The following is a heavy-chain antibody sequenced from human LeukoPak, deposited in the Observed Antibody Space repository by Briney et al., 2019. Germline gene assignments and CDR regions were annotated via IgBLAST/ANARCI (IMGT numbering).Heavy chain of an antibody. CDR3: ARDRGSSGWYDY. CDR2: IYTSGST. D-gene: IGHD6-19*01. V-gene: IGHV4-61*02. Sequence: SETLSLTCTVSGGSISSGSYYWSWIRQPAGKGLEWIGRIYTSGSTNYNPSLKSRVTISVDTSKNQFSLKLSSVTAADTAVYYCARDRGSSGWYDYWGQGTLVTVSS. CDR1: GGSISSGSYY. J-gene: IGHJ4*02.